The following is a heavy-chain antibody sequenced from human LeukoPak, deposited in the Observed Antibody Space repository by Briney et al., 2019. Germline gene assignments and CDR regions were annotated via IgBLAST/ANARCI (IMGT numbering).Heavy chain of an antibody. Sequence: PSETLSLTCTVSGGSISSSSYYWGWIRQPPGTGLEWIGSIYYSGSTYYNPSLKSRVTISVDTSKNQFSLKLSSVTAADTAVYYCARNYCSGGSCVKGWFDPWGQGTLVTVSS. V-gene: IGHV4-39*07. CDR3: ARNYCSGGSCVKGWFDP. CDR1: GGSISSSSYY. CDR2: IYYSGST. D-gene: IGHD2-15*01. J-gene: IGHJ5*02.